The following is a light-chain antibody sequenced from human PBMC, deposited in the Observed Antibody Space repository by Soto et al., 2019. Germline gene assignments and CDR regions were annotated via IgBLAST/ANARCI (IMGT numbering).Light chain of an antibody. J-gene: IGLJ3*02. V-gene: IGLV1-44*01. CDR1: SSNIGSNT. Sequence: QLVLTQPPSASGTPGQRVTISCSGSSSNIGSNTINWYQQFPGTAPKLLVYSNYQRPSGVPDRFSGSKSGTSASLAISGLQSEDEANYYCAAWDDSLNGWVFGGGTQLTVL. CDR2: SNY. CDR3: AAWDDSLNGWV.